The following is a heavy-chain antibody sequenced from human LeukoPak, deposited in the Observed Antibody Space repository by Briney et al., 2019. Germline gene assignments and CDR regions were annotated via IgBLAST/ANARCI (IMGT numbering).Heavy chain of an antibody. CDR3: ARVSGPGMNEYFHL. CDR2: INNDGSAT. Sequence: GGSLGLSCAASGFTFSEAWMHWVRQAPAKGLVWVSRINNDGSATRYADSVKGRFTISRDNAKNTLYLQMNSLRAEDTAVYYCARVSGPGMNEYFHLWGQGTLVTVSS. J-gene: IGHJ1*01. CDR1: GFTFSEAW. D-gene: IGHD3-10*01. V-gene: IGHV3-74*01.